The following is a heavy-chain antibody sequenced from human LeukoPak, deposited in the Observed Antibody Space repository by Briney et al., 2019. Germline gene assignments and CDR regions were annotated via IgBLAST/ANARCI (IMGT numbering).Heavy chain of an antibody. Sequence: GGSLRLSCAASGFTFGSYSMNWVRQAPGKGLEWVSSVSSGSSYIYYADSVKGRFTISRDNAKNSLYLQMNSLRAEDTAVYYCARGGYTYGTDVWGQGTTVAVSS. CDR3: ARGGYTYGTDV. D-gene: IGHD2-15*01. V-gene: IGHV3-21*01. CDR2: VSSGSSYI. J-gene: IGHJ6*02. CDR1: GFTFGSYS.